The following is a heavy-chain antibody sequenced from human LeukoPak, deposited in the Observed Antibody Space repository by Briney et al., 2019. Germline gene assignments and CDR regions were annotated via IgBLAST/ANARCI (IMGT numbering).Heavy chain of an antibody. Sequence: PGGSLRLSCAASGFTVSGNYMSWVRQAPGKGLERVSVIYSGGSTYYADSVKGRFTISRDNSKNTLYLQMNSLRAEDTAVYYCARPRGAYYDFWSGPRGPDAFDIWGQGTMVTVSS. D-gene: IGHD3-3*01. V-gene: IGHV3-66*02. CDR1: GFTVSGNY. CDR3: ARPRGAYYDFWSGPRGPDAFDI. CDR2: IYSGGST. J-gene: IGHJ3*02.